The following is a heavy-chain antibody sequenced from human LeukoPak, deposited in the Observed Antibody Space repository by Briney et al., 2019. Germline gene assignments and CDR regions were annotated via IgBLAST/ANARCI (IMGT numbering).Heavy chain of an antibody. V-gene: IGHV5-51*01. CDR1: GYSFTDYW. Sequence: GESLKISCKGSGYSFTDYWIGWVRQMPGKGLEWMGVIYPGDSDTRYNPPFQGQVTISAVKSISTTYLQWSSLTASDTAMYYCARVVGEYNSAWMDVWGKGTTVTVSS. CDR3: ARVVGEYNSAWMDV. D-gene: IGHD6-19*01. CDR2: IYPGDSDT. J-gene: IGHJ6*04.